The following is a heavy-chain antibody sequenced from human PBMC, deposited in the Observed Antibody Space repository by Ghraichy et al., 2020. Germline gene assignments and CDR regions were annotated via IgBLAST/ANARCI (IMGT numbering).Heavy chain of an antibody. J-gene: IGHJ2*01. V-gene: IGHV4-61*02. CDR1: GGSINSGSYY. Sequence: LSLTCTVSGGSINSGSYYWSWIRQPAGKGLEWIGRIFTSGRTNYNPSLKSRVTISVDTSKNQFSLKLSSVTAADTAVYYCAGARWYFDLWGRGTLVTVSS. CDR2: IFTSGRT. CDR3: AGARWYFDL.